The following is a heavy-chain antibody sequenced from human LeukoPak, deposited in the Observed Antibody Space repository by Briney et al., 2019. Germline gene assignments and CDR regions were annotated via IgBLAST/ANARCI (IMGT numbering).Heavy chain of an antibody. D-gene: IGHD6-19*01. V-gene: IGHV3-30-3*01. CDR1: GFTLSNYP. Sequence: GGSLRLSCAASGFTLSNYPMHWIRQAPGKGLEWVAVISYDGSNEYYADSVKGRFTISRDNSKNTLYLQMNSLRAEDTAVYYCARDRVDIIVAGTVDCWGQGTLVTVSS. CDR2: ISYDGSNE. CDR3: ARDRVDIIVAGTVDC. J-gene: IGHJ4*02.